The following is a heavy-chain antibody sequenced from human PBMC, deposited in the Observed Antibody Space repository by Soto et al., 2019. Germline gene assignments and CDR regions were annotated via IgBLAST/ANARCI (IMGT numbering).Heavy chain of an antibody. CDR3: GKDSGGGGMIVVRPHAFDI. D-gene: IGHD3-22*01. J-gene: IGHJ3*02. Sequence: PGGSLRLSCAASGFTFTSYAMSWVRQAPGKGLEWVSAISGSGGSTYYADSVKGRFTISRDNSKTTLYLQMNSLRAEDTAVYYCGKDSGGGGMIVVRPHAFDIRGQGTMVTVSS. CDR2: ISGSGGST. V-gene: IGHV3-23*01. CDR1: GFTFTSYA.